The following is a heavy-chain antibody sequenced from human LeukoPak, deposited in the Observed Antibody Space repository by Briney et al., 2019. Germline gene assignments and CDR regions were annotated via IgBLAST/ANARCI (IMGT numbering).Heavy chain of an antibody. Sequence: SETLSLTCTVSGGSISSYYWSWIRQPPGKGLEWIGYIYYSGSTNYNPSLKSRVTISVDTSKNQFSLKLSSVTAADTAVYYCAQTSKFRWFDPWGQGTLVTVSS. CDR3: AQTSKFRWFDP. CDR1: GGSISSYY. CDR2: IYYSGST. D-gene: IGHD3-10*01. J-gene: IGHJ5*02. V-gene: IGHV4-59*01.